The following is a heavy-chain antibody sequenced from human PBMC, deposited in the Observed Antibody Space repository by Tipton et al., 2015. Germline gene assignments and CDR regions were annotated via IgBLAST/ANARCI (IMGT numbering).Heavy chain of an antibody. D-gene: IGHD4-17*01. V-gene: IGHV4-39*01. CDR1: GGSISSSSYY. CDR3: ANLYVDYDY. CDR2: IYYSGST. J-gene: IGHJ4*02. Sequence: TLSLTCTVSGGSISSSSYYWGWIRQPPGKGLEWIGSIYYSGSTYYNPSLKSRVTISVDTSKNQFSLKLSSVTAADTAVYYCANLYVDYDYWGQGTLVTVSS.